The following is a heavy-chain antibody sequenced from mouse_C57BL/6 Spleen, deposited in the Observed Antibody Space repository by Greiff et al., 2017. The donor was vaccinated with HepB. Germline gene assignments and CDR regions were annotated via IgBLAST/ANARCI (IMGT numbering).Heavy chain of an antibody. J-gene: IGHJ3*01. Sequence: VQLQQSGAELVRPGASVKLSCTASGFNIKDDYMHWVKQRPEQGLEWIGWIDPENGDTAYASKFQGKATITADTSSNTAYLQLSSLTSEDTAVYYCSTRDLTWFAYWGQGTLVTVSA. CDR2: IDPENGDT. CDR3: STRDLTWFAY. CDR1: GFNIKDDY. D-gene: IGHD1-3*01. V-gene: IGHV14-4*01.